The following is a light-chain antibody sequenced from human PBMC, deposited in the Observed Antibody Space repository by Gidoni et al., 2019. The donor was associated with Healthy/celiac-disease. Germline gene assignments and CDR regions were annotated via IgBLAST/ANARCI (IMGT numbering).Light chain of an antibody. CDR2: AAS. Sequence: IQLPQSPSSLSGSVGDRVTITCRASQSISSYLNWYQQKPGKAPKLLIYAASSLQSGVPSRFSGSGSGTDFTLTISSLQPEDFATYYCQQSYSTLWAFGQGTKVEIK. CDR1: QSISSY. V-gene: IGKV1-39*01. J-gene: IGKJ1*01. CDR3: QQSYSTLWA.